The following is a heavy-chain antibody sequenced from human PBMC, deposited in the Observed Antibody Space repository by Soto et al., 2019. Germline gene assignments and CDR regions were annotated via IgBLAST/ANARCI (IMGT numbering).Heavy chain of an antibody. CDR3: ARSTGSGFRPGTHRFNWFDP. Sequence: QVQLVQSGAEVKQPGSSVKVSCQASGVTFSSFAISWVRQAPGQGLEWMGGIIPIFRTPNYAQNFQGRVTIIADESTSSVYMELSRLRSEDTAVYYCARSTGSGFRPGTHRFNWFDPWGQGTLVPVSS. J-gene: IGHJ5*02. V-gene: IGHV1-69*01. CDR2: IIPIFRTP. CDR1: GVTFSSFA. D-gene: IGHD5-12*01.